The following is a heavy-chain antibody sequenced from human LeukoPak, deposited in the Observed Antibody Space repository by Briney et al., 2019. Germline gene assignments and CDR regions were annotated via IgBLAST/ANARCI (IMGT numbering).Heavy chain of an antibody. D-gene: IGHD6-19*01. CDR1: GFTFSSYA. CDR2: ISGSGGAT. V-gene: IGHV3-23*01. CDR3: AWQWLILGAFDY. Sequence: GGSLRLSCAASGFTFSSYAMSWVRQAPGKGLEWVSAISGSGGATYYADSVKGRFTISRDNSKNTLYLQMSSLRAEDTAVYYCAWQWLILGAFDYWGQGTLVTVSS. J-gene: IGHJ4*02.